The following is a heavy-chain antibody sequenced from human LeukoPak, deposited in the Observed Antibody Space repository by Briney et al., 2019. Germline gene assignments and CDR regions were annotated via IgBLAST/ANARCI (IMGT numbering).Heavy chain of an antibody. CDR3: AGGGGGNADWFDP. Sequence: SETLSLTCTVSGGSISSYYWSWIRQPPGKGLEWVGYIYYSGSTNYNPSLKSRVTISVDTSKNQFSLKLSSVTAADTAVYYCAGGGGGNADWFDPWGQGTLVTVSS. D-gene: IGHD4-23*01. CDR2: IYYSGST. CDR1: GGSISSYY. V-gene: IGHV4-59*01. J-gene: IGHJ5*02.